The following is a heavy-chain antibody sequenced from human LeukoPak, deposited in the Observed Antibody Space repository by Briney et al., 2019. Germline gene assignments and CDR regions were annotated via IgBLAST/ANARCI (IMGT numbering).Heavy chain of an antibody. V-gene: IGHV1-69*05. D-gene: IGHD3-3*01. Sequence: GSSVKVSCKASGGTFSSYAIGWVRQAPGQGLEWMGGIIPIFGTANYAQKFQGRVTITTDESTSTAYMELSSLRSEDTAVYYCARGVFGVAIFNWFDPWGQGTLVTVSS. J-gene: IGHJ5*02. CDR2: IIPIFGTA. CDR3: ARGVFGVAIFNWFDP. CDR1: GGTFSSYA.